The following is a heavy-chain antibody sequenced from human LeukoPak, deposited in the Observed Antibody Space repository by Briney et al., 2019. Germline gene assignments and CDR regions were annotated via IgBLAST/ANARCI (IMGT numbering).Heavy chain of an antibody. J-gene: IGHJ4*02. CDR2: IRYDGSNK. CDR3: AKAIYCGGDCYYFDY. V-gene: IGHV3-30*02. Sequence: PGGSLRLSCAASGFTFSSYGMHWVRQAPGMGLEWVAFIRYDGSNKYYADSVKGRFTISRDNSKNTLYLQMNSLRAEDTAVYYCAKAIYCGGDCYYFDYWGQGTLVTVSS. D-gene: IGHD2-21*01. CDR1: GFTFSSYG.